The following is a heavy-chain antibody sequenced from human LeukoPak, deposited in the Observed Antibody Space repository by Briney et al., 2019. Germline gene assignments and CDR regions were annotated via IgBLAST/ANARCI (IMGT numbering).Heavy chain of an antibody. Sequence: GGSLRLSCAGSGFSFSSDAMTWVRQSPGKGLEWVSTIGSSGDTYYPDSVRGRFTISRDTSKNTVYLQMNSLRAEDTAVFYCAIQKSYYFDYCGQGALVTVSS. V-gene: IGHV3-23*01. J-gene: IGHJ4*02. CDR1: GFSFSSDA. CDR3: AIQKSYYFDY. CDR2: IGSSGDT.